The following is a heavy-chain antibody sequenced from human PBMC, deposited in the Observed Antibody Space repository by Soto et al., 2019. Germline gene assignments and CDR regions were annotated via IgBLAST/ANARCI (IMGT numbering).Heavy chain of an antibody. D-gene: IGHD4-17*01. CDR3: ARGLDYGDGRYYFDY. J-gene: IGHJ4*02. CDR1: GYTFTSYA. V-gene: IGHV1-3*01. Sequence: ASVKVSCKASGYTFTSYAMHWVRQAPGQRLEWMGWINAGNGNTKYSQKFQGRVTITRDTSASTAYMELSSLRSEDTAVYYCARGLDYGDGRYYFDYWGQGTLVTVSS. CDR2: INAGNGNT.